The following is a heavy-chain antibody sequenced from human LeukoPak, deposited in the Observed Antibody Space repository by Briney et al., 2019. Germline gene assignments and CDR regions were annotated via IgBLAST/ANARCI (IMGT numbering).Heavy chain of an antibody. Sequence: TSETLSLTCTVSGGSVSSGSYYWSWIRQPPGKGLEWIGYIYYSWSTNYNPSLKSRVTIPVDTSKNQFSLKLSSVTAADTAVYYCARGEHSNWFDPWGEGTLLTVSS. CDR3: ARGEHSNWFDP. J-gene: IGHJ5*02. V-gene: IGHV4-61*01. CDR2: IYYSWST. CDR1: GGSVSSGSYY. D-gene: IGHD1-26*01.